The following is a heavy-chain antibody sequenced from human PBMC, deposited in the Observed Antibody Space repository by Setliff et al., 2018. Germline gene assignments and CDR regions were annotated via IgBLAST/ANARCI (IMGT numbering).Heavy chain of an antibody. V-gene: IGHV4-61*02. Sequence: PSETLSLTCTVSGDSISSGIYHWSWIRQSAGKGLEWIGRIYVSTGSTNYSPSLKSRVSISVDRSKNQFSLNLTSVTAADTAVYYCARAGFELGQYNWFDPWGQG. CDR1: GDSISSGIYH. J-gene: IGHJ5*02. D-gene: IGHD3-3*02. CDR2: IYVSTGST. CDR3: ARAGFELGQYNWFDP.